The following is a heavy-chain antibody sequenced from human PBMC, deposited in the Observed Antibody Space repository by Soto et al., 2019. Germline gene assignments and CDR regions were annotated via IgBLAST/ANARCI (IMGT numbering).Heavy chain of an antibody. Sequence: EVQLLESGGGLVQPGGSLRLSCAASGFTFSGYAMSWVRQAPGKGLKWVSTISGSGDTTYYADAVKGRFTNSRDNFKNTLYLQMSRLRAEDPAVYYYAKPLWYTRGRGWFDPWGQGTLVNVSS. CDR2: ISGSGDTT. J-gene: IGHJ5*02. CDR3: AKPLWYTRGRGWFDP. V-gene: IGHV3-23*01. CDR1: GFTFSGYA. D-gene: IGHD6-19*01.